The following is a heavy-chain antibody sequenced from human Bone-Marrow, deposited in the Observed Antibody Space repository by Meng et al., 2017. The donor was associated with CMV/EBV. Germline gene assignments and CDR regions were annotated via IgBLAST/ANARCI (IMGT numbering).Heavy chain of an antibody. CDR3: ARVNWAKKWSSSTYFEH. CDR1: GYRFSDHY. Sequence: ASVKVSCKATGYRFSDHYIHWVRQAPGQGLEWMGWMNAKSGETKYGEKFQGRVSMTRATSVTTAYMEMNGLRSDDTAVYYCARVNWAKKWSSSTYFEHWGQGTLVTVSS. D-gene: IGHD6-6*01. J-gene: IGHJ4*02. V-gene: IGHV1-2*02. CDR2: MNAKSGET.